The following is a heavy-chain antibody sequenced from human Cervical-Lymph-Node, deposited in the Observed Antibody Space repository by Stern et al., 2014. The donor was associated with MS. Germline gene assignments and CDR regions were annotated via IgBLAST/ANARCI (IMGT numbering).Heavy chain of an antibody. CDR2: ITWNSGSI. D-gene: IGHD5-24*01. CDR3: AKDREMTTIRFGYLDL. V-gene: IGHV3-9*01. Sequence: EVQLVESGGGLVQPGRSLRLSCAASGFTFDDYAMHWVRQAPGQGLEWVSGITWNSGSIGYADSVKGRFTISRDTAKNSLYLQMNSLRTEDTALYYCAKDREMTTIRFGYLDLWGRGTLVTVSS. J-gene: IGHJ2*01. CDR1: GFTFDDYA.